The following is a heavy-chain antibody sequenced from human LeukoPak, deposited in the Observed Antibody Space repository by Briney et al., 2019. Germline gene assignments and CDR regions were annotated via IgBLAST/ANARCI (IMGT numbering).Heavy chain of an antibody. CDR2: IYVTGT. J-gene: IGHJ6*03. CDR1: GGSIGTYY. V-gene: IGHV4-59*08. D-gene: IGHD3-16*02. Sequence: SETLSLTCTVSGGSIGTYYWSWVRQSPGTGLEWIGYIYVTGTRYNPYLQSRVTISVDRSRNQFFLKMTSVTAADAAVYYCARHIGGGIEDMDVWGRGTKVTVSS. CDR3: ARHIGGGIEDMDV.